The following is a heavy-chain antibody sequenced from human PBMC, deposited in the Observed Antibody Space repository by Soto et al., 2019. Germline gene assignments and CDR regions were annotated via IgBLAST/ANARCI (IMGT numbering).Heavy chain of an antibody. V-gene: IGHV3-23*01. Sequence: TGGSLRLSCAASGFTFSSYAMGWFRQAPGKGLEWVSAISGSGGSTYYADSVKGRFTISRDNSKNTLYLQMNSLRAEDTAVFYCAKDQAPYDYYYGMDVWGQGTTVTVSS. CDR3: AKDQAPYDYYYGMDV. CDR1: GFTFSSYA. J-gene: IGHJ6*02. CDR2: ISGSGGST.